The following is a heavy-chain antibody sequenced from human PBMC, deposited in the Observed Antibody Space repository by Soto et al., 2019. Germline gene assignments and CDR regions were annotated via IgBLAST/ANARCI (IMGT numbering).Heavy chain of an antibody. CDR2: IYSGGTY. CDR3: ARANDLNAFDM. J-gene: IGHJ3*02. Sequence: EVQLVESGGGLVQPGGSLRLSCVASGFSVSATKYMNWLRQAPDKGLEWVSVIYSGGTYYYADSVKGRFTISRHDSKNTLYLQMDSLSPEDTVVYFCARANDLNAFDMWGQGTMVTVSS. CDR1: GFSVSATKY. V-gene: IGHV3-53*04.